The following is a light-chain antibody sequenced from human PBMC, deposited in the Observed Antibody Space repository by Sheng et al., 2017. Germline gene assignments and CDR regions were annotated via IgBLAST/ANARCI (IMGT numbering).Light chain of an antibody. V-gene: IGKV1-12*01. CDR2: GAS. CDR1: QAISTW. J-gene: IGKJ5*01. CDR3: QQANSLPIT. Sequence: DIQMTQSPSSVSASVGDRVIITCRASQAISTWLAWYQKKPGKAPKLLISGASNLPSGVPSRFSGSGSGTYFTLTISSLQPEDFATYYCQQANSLPITFGQGTRLEIK.